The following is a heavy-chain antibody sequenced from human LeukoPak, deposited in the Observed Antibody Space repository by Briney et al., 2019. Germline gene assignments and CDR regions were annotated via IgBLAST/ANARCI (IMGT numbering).Heavy chain of an antibody. CDR2: IYYTGNT. CDR3: ARDEYYDFWSGYYYGMDV. CDR1: GGSISSYF. Sequence: SETLSLTCTVSGGSISSYFWSWIRQPPGKGLEWIGYIYYTGNTNYNPSLKSRVTMSVDTSKNQFSLKLSSVTAADTAVYYCARDEYYDFWSGYYYGMDVWGQGTTVTVSS. V-gene: IGHV4-59*12. D-gene: IGHD3-3*01. J-gene: IGHJ6*02.